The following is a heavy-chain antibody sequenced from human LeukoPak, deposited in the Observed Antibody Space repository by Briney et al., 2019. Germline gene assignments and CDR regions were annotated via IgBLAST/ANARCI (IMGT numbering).Heavy chain of an antibody. Sequence: PGGSLRLSCAASGFTVSSNYMSWVRQAPGKGLEWVSAISGSGGTTYYADSVKGRFTISRDNSKNTLYLQMNSLRAEDTAVYYCAKLGWGTTVTQRTFWADYWGQGTLVTVSS. CDR1: GFTVSSNY. D-gene: IGHD4-17*01. CDR3: AKLGWGTTVTQRTFWADY. J-gene: IGHJ4*02. CDR2: ISGSGGTT. V-gene: IGHV3-23*01.